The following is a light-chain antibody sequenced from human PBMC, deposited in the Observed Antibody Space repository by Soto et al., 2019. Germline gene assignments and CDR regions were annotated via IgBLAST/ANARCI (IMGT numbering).Light chain of an antibody. CDR1: QNITTF. CDR2: GNS. CDR3: QQSYRSPLN. J-gene: IGKJ3*01. V-gene: IGKV1-39*01. Sequence: DIQMTQSPLSLSASVGESVTITCRASQNITTFLNWYQQKPGKPPRLVIFGNSNLQSGVPSGFKSSRAETEFSLTISGLQPEDFATYICQQSYRSPLNFGPGT.